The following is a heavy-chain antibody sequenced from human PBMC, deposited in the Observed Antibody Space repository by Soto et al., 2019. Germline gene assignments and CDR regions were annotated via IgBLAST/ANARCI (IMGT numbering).Heavy chain of an antibody. J-gene: IGHJ4*02. D-gene: IGHD2-15*01. Sequence: ASVKVSCKASGYTFTSYGISWVRQAPGQGLEWIGWISAYNGNTNYAQKLQGRVTMTTDTSTSTAYMELRSLRSDDTAVYYCARDYRYCSGGSCYEFPSPFDYWGQGTLVTVSS. CDR2: ISAYNGNT. CDR1: GYTFTSYG. V-gene: IGHV1-18*01. CDR3: ARDYRYCSGGSCYEFPSPFDY.